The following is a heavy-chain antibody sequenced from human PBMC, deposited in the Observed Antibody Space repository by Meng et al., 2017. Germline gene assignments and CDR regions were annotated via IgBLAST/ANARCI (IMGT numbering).Heavy chain of an antibody. J-gene: IGHJ4*02. V-gene: IGHV1-8*01. CDR3: PRGWFSRKRGYSYGSAAGALLYYFDY. D-gene: IGHD5-18*01. CDR1: GYTFTSYD. CDR2: MNPNSGNT. Sequence: ASVKVSCKASGYTFTSYDINWVRQATGQGLELMGWMNPNSGNTGYAQKFQGRVTMTRNTSISTAYMELSSLRSEDTAVYYCPRGWFSRKRGYSYGSAAGALLYYFDYCGQGTLVTVSS.